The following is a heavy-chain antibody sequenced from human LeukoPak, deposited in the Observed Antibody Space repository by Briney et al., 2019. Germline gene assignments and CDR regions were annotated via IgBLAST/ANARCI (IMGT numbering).Heavy chain of an antibody. D-gene: IGHD3-10*01. V-gene: IGHV4-59*08. J-gene: IGHJ4*02. CDR3: ARLSEWFGDSVSDY. CDR2: SYYTGSA. Sequence: SETLSLTYTVSGDSITSYYWSWIRQPPGKGLEWIGYSYYTGSANYNPSLKSRVTISVDTSKNQFSLKLSSVTAADTAVYYCARLSEWFGDSVSDYWGQGTLVTVSS. CDR1: GDSITSYY.